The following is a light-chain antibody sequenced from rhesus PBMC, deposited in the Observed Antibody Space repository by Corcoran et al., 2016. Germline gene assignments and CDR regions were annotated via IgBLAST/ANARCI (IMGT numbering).Light chain of an antibody. Sequence: DIQMTQSPSSLSASVGDTVTITCRASQGISNFVAWYQQNPGKAPKPLIYYASRLKSGVPSRFSGIGSGADFTLTINSLPPEYFATYYCQQYICAPSSFGPGPKVELK. CDR1: QGISNF. V-gene: IGKV1-37*01. CDR2: YAS. CDR3: QQYICAPSS. J-gene: IGKJ2*01.